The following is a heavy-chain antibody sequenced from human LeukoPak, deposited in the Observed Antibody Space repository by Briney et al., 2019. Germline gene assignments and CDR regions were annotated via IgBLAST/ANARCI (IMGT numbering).Heavy chain of an antibody. Sequence: SETLSLTCTVSGYSISSGYYWGWIRQPPGKGLEWIGSIYHSGNTYYNPSLKSRVTISVDTSRNQFSLKVNSVTAADTAVYYCVKHGGYNFDYWGQGTLVAVSS. J-gene: IGHJ4*02. CDR1: GYSISSGYY. CDR3: VKHGGYNFDY. V-gene: IGHV4-38-2*02. D-gene: IGHD3-16*01. CDR2: IYHSGNT.